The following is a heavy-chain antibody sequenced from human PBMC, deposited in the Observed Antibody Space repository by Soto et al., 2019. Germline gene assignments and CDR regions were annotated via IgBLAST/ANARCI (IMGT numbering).Heavy chain of an antibody. CDR3: SRTGDYLVDY. J-gene: IGHJ4*02. CDR1: GDSVSSKSAA. D-gene: IGHD7-27*01. Sequence: SQTLSLTCAISGDSVSSKSAAWHWIRQSPSRGLEWLGRTYYRSKWSSNYAVSVKSRIPINPDTPNKQISPQLRSVTTDDTAMYYCSRTGDYLVDYCGQGTLVTVSS. V-gene: IGHV6-1*01. CDR2: TYYRSKWSS.